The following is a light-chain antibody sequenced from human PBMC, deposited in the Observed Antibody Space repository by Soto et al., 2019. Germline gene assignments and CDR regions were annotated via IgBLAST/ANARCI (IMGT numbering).Light chain of an antibody. CDR3: AAWDDSLNGLWV. CDR2: SNN. J-gene: IGLJ3*02. V-gene: IGLV1-44*01. Sequence: QLVLTQPPSASGTPGQRVTISCSGSSSNIGSNTVNWYQQLPGTAPKLLIYSNNQRPSGVPDRFSGSKSGTSASLAISGLQSEDEADYYCAAWDDSLNGLWVFGGGTKLTVL. CDR1: SSNIGSNT.